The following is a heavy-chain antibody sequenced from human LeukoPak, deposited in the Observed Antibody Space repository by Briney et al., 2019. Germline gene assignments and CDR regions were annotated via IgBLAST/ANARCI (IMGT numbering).Heavy chain of an antibody. CDR1: GGSISSYY. D-gene: IGHD6-13*01. V-gene: IGHV4-59*01. CDR2: IYYSGST. Sequence: KPSETLSLTCTVSGGSISSYYWSWIRQPPGKGLEWIGYIYYSGSTNYNPSLKSRVTISVDTSKNQLSLKLSSVTAADTAVYYCARYSSSWYGSDYWGQGTLVTVSS. CDR3: ARYSSSWYGSDY. J-gene: IGHJ4*02.